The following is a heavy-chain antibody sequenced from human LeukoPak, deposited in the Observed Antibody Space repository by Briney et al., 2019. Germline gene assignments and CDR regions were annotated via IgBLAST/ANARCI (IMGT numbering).Heavy chain of an antibody. CDR2: ISGSGGTT. J-gene: IGHJ4*02. V-gene: IGHV3-23*01. D-gene: IGHD6-13*01. CDR3: AKSKEIAAAGELLDY. CDR1: GFTFISYA. Sequence: TGGSLRLSCAASGFTFISYAMSWVRQAPGKGLEWVSAISGSGGTTYYADSVKGRFTISRDNSKNTLYLQMNSLRAEDTAVYYCAKSKEIAAAGELLDYWGQGTLVTVSS.